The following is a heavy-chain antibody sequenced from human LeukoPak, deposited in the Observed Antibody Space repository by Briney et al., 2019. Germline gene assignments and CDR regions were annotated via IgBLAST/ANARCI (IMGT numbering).Heavy chain of an antibody. CDR1: GFTFSSYA. J-gene: IGHJ4*02. V-gene: IGHV3-23*01. CDR2: ISGSGGGT. CDR3: AKTTTGYSSGRYPGWPVDY. D-gene: IGHD6-19*01. Sequence: HLGGSLRLSCAAPGFTFSSYAVSWVRQAPGKGLEWVSAISGSGGGTYYADSVKGRFTISRDNSKNTLYLQMNSLSTEDTAVYYCAKTTTGYSSGRYPGWPVDYWGQGTLVTVSS.